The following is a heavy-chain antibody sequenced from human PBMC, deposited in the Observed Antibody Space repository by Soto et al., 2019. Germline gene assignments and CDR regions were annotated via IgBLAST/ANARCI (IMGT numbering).Heavy chain of an antibody. CDR1: GGTFSSYA. J-gene: IGHJ3*02. CDR2: IIPIFGTA. D-gene: IGHD3-22*01. V-gene: IGHV1-69*01. Sequence: QVQLVQSGAEVKKPGSSVKVSCKASGGTFSSYAISWVRQAPGQGLEWMGGIIPIFGTANYAQKFQGRVTITADESTSTGYMELSSLRSEDTAVYYCARLFPTEYDSSGNDAFDIWGQGTMVTVSS. CDR3: ARLFPTEYDSSGNDAFDI.